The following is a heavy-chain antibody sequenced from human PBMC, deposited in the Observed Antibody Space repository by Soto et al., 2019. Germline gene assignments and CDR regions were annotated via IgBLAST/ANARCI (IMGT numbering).Heavy chain of an antibody. CDR3: AKDRASIAVGFRGMDV. D-gene: IGHD6-19*01. V-gene: IGHV3-30*18. CDR2: ISYDGSNK. J-gene: IGHJ6*02. CDR1: GFTFSSYG. Sequence: QVQLVESGGGVVQPGRSLRLSCAASGFTFSSYGMHWVRQAPGKGLAWVAVISYDGSNKYYADSVKGRFTISRDNSKNTLYLQMNSLRAEDTAVYYCAKDRASIAVGFRGMDVWGQGTTVTVSS.